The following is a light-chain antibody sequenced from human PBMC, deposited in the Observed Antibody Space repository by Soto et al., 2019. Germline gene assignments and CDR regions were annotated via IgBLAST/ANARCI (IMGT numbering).Light chain of an antibody. CDR1: QSVSSY. CDR2: DAS. V-gene: IGKV3-11*01. Sequence: EVVLTQSPATLSLSPGERATLSCRASQSVSSYLAWYQQKPGQAPRLLIYDASNRATGIPARFSGSGSGTDFTLTISSLEPEDFAVYYCQHGATWPPLTFGGGTKVEIK. CDR3: QHGATWPPLT. J-gene: IGKJ4*01.